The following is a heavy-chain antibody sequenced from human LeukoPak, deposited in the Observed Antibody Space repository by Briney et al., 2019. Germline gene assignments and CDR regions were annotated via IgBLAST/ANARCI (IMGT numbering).Heavy chain of an antibody. V-gene: IGHV4-38-2*01. CDR3: ARRAPYYYDSSSGYNFDI. CDR2: IYYSGST. CDR1: GYSIGSGYY. J-gene: IGHJ3*02. Sequence: SETLSLTCAVSGYSIGSGYYWGWIRQPPGKGLEWIGSIYYSGSTYYNPSLKSRVTISVDTSKNQFSLKLSSVTAADTAVYYCARRAPYYYDSSSGYNFDIWGQGTMVTVSS. D-gene: IGHD3-22*01.